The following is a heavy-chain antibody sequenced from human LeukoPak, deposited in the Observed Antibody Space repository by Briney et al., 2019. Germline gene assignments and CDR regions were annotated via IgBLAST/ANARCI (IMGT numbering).Heavy chain of an antibody. CDR2: IYYSGST. J-gene: IGHJ4*02. D-gene: IGHD1-26*01. V-gene: IGHV4-39*07. CDR3: ARGVGAHYFDY. Sequence: PSETLSLTCTVSGGSISSSSYYWGWIRQPPGKGLEWIGSIYYSGSTYNNPSLKSRVTISVDTSKNQFSLKLSSVTAADTAVYYCARGVGAHYFDYWGQGTLVTVSS. CDR1: GGSISSSSYY.